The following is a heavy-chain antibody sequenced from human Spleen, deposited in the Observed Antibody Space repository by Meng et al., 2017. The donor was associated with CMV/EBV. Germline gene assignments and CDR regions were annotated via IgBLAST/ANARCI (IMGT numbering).Heavy chain of an antibody. CDR2: LSHPASP. Sequence: YWSWLRPPPGHWLHWLCYLSHPASPTYHPSLKPRVTISVDKFKNQFSLKLGSVTAADTAVYYCARIERRRILKYCGSDCSTTDYWGQGTLVTVSS. D-gene: IGHD2-21*02. CDR1: Y. V-gene: IGHV4/OR15-8*01. J-gene: IGHJ4*02. CDR3: ARIERRRILKYCGSDCSTTDY.